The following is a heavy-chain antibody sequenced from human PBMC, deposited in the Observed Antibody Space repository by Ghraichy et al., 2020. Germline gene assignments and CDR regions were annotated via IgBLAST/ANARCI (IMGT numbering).Heavy chain of an antibody. J-gene: IGHJ4*02. CDR3: ARDVVVVPAANGFDY. Sequence: ASVKVSCKASGYTFTSYYMHWVRQAPGQGLEWMGIINPSGGSTSYAQKFQGRVTMTRDTSTSTVYMELSSLRSEDTAVYYCARDVVVVPAANGFDYWGQGTLVTVSS. CDR2: INPSGGST. V-gene: IGHV1-46*01. D-gene: IGHD2-2*01. CDR1: GYTFTSYY.